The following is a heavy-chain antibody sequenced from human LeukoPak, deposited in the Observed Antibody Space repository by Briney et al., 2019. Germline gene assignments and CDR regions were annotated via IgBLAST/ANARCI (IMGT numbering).Heavy chain of an antibody. CDR2: ISYDGSNK. V-gene: IGHV3-30*01. CDR1: GFTFSSYA. D-gene: IGHD3-9*01. Sequence: PGGSLRLSCAASGFTFSSYAMHWVRQAPGKGLEWVAVISYDGSNKYYADSVKGRFTISRDNSKNTLHLQMNSLRAEDTAVYYCARDGPYDILTGYYPDYWGQGTLVTVSS. CDR3: ARDGPYDILTGYYPDY. J-gene: IGHJ4*02.